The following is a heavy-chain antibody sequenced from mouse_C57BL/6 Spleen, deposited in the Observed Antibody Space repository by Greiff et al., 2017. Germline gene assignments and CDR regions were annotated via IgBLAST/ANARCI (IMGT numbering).Heavy chain of an antibody. J-gene: IGHJ4*01. V-gene: IGHV5-4*01. CDR3: ARARQLRLRDYYAMDY. D-gene: IGHD3-2*02. CDR1: GFTFSSYA. CDR2: ISDGGSYT. Sequence: EVQGVESGGGLVKPGGSLKLSCAASGFTFSSYAMSWVRQTPEKRLEWVATISDGGSYTYYPDNVKGRFTISRDNAKNNLYLQMSHLKSEDTAMYYCARARQLRLRDYYAMDYWGQGTPVTVSS.